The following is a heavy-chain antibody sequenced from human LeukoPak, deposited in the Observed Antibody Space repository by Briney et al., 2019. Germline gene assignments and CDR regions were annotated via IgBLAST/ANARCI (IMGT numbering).Heavy chain of an antibody. CDR1: GYTFTGYY. CDR3: ARADYSNTPFDY. J-gene: IGHJ4*02. D-gene: IGHD4-4*01. Sequence: ASVKVSCKASGYTFTGYYMHWVRRAPGQGLEWMGWINPNSGGTNYAQKFQGRVTMTRDTSISTAYMELSRLRSDDTAVYYCARADYSNTPFDYWGQGTLLPVSS. CDR2: INPNSGGT. V-gene: IGHV1-2*02.